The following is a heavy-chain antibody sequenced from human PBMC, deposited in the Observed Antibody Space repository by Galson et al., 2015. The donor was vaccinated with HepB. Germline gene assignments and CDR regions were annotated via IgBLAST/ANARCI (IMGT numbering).Heavy chain of an antibody. CDR2: ISYDGSKK. J-gene: IGHJ4*02. V-gene: IGHV3-30*18. Sequence: SLRLSCAASGFTFSTYGMHWVRQAPGKGLEWVAVISYDGSKKYYADSVKGRFTISRDNSKNTLYLQMNSLRAEDTAVYYCAKDRNYGDYGLAFIFDYWGQGTLVTVSS. CDR1: GFTFSTYG. CDR3: AKDRNYGDYGLAFIFDY. D-gene: IGHD4-17*01.